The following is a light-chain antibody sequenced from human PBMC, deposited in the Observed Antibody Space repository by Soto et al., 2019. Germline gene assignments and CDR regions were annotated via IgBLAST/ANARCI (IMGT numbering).Light chain of an antibody. Sequence: QPVLTQPASVSGSPGQSITISCTGTNSDVGGYNYVSWYQQHPGKAPKLMIYDVSNRPSGVSNRFSGSKSGNTASLTISGLQAEDEADYYCSSYTSSSTSGFGGGTKLTVL. V-gene: IGLV2-14*01. CDR3: SSYTSSSTSG. CDR2: DVS. CDR1: NSDVGGYNY. J-gene: IGLJ2*01.